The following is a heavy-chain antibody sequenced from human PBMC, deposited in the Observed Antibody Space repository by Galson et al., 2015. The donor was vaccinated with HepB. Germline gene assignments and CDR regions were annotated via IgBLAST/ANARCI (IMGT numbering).Heavy chain of an antibody. V-gene: IGHV1-46*03. CDR3: ARDRGSGWFGLGY. D-gene: IGHD6-19*01. J-gene: IGHJ4*02. Sequence: SVKVSCKASGYTFTSYYMHWVRQAPGQGLEWMGIINPSGGSTSYAQKFQGRVTMTRDTSTSTVHMELSSLRSEDTAVYYCARDRGSGWFGLGYWGQGTLVTVSS. CDR2: INPSGGST. CDR1: GYTFTSYY.